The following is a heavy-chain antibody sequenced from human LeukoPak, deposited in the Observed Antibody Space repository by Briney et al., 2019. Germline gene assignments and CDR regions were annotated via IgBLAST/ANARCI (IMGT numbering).Heavy chain of an antibody. J-gene: IGHJ3*02. Sequence: ASVKVSCKASGYTFTSYGISWVRQAPGQGLEWMEWISAYNGNTNYAQKLQGRVTMTTDTSTSTAYMELRSLRSDDTAVYYCARDEIVVVVAPAFFDIWGQGTMVTVSS. CDR2: ISAYNGNT. CDR1: GYTFTSYG. V-gene: IGHV1-18*01. D-gene: IGHD2-15*01. CDR3: ARDEIVVVVAPAFFDI.